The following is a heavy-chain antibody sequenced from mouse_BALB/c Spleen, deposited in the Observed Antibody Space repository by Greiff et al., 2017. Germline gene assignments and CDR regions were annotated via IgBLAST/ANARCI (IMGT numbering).Heavy chain of an antibody. CDR2: ISSGSSTI. CDR1: GFTFSSFG. V-gene: IGHV5-17*02. J-gene: IGHJ3*01. Sequence: EVHLVESGGGLVQPGGSRKLSCAASGFTFSSFGMHWVRQAPEKGLEWVAYISSGSSTIYYADTLKGRFTISRDNPKNTLFLQMTSLRSEDTAMYYCARDDYDVFAYWGQGTLVTVSA. CDR3: ARDDYDVFAY. D-gene: IGHD2-4*01.